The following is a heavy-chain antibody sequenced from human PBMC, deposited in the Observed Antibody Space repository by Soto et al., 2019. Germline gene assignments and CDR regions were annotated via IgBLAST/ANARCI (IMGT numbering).Heavy chain of an antibody. CDR3: ARDSGYAEN. CDR2: INAGNGDT. J-gene: IGHJ4*02. D-gene: IGHD5-12*01. V-gene: IGHV1-3*01. CDR1: GGTFSTYA. Sequence: QVQLVQSGAEVKKPGSSVKVSCKASGGTFSTYAIDWVRQAPGQGLEWMGWINAGNGDTKYSQKFQGRVTITRDTSANTAYLELSSLRSEDTAVYYCARDSGYAENWGQGTLVTLSS.